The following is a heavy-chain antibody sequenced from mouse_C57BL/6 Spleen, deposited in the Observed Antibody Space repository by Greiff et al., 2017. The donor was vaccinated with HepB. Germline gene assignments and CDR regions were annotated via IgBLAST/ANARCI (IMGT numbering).Heavy chain of an antibody. CDR2: INPNNGGT. Sequence: VQLQQSGPELVKPGASVKISCKASGYTFTDYYMNWVKQSHGKSLEWIGDINPNNGGTSYNQKFKGKATLTVDKSSSTAYMGLRSLTSEDSAVYYCARGGTSYGSSYEGYFDYWGQGTTLTVSS. V-gene: IGHV1-26*01. CDR3: ARGGTSYGSSYEGYFDY. J-gene: IGHJ2*01. D-gene: IGHD1-1*01. CDR1: GYTFTDYY.